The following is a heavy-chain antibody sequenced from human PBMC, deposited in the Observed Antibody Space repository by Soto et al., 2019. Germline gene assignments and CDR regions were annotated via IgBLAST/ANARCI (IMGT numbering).Heavy chain of an antibody. V-gene: IGHV5-10-1*01. CDR2: IDPIDSYT. Sequence: RYWWRPDRQKQGKGLEWMGRIDPIDSYTNYSPSFQGHVTISADKSISTAYLQWSSLKASDTAMYYCARRYCSSARYTRNQHGLGICGQGTTGSVSS. D-gene: IGHD2-2*01. CDR1: RYW. J-gene: IGHJ6*01. CDR3: ARRYCSSARYTRNQHGLGI.